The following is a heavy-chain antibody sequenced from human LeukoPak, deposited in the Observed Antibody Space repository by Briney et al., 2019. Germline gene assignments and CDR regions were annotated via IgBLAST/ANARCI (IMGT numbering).Heavy chain of an antibody. V-gene: IGHV3-15*01. D-gene: IGHD5-18*01. CDR2: IKSKIDGGTT. J-gene: IGHJ4*02. CDR3: TTGIYYFDY. CDR1: EFTFSNAW. Sequence: GGSLRLSCAASEFTFSNAWISWVRQAPGKGLEWVGRIKSKIDGGTTDYAAPVKGRFTISRDDSKNTLFLQMNSLKTEDTAVYYCTTGIYYFDYWGQGTLVTVSS.